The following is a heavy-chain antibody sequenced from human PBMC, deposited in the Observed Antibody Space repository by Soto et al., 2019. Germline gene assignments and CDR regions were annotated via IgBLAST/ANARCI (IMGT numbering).Heavy chain of an antibody. CDR2: IPWNSGTL. J-gene: IGHJ6*02. Sequence: GGSLRLSCVASGFTFNDFAMHWVRQAPGKGLEWVSGIPWNSGTLDYADSVRGRFSISRDNAKNSLYLQMNSLRVEDTALYYCARHRGYHYCGMDVWGQGTTVTVSS. CDR1: GFTFNDFA. CDR3: ARHRGYHYCGMDV. V-gene: IGHV3-9*01.